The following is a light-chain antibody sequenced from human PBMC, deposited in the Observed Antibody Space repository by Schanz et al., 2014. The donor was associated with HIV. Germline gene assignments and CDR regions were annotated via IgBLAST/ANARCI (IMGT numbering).Light chain of an antibody. CDR2: EAS. V-gene: IGKV3-11*01. J-gene: IGKJ1*01. CDR3: QHRSSWPYT. CDR1: HSVSNY. Sequence: EIVLTQSPGTLSLSPGERATLSCRASHSVSNYLAWYQQKPAQVPRLLIYEASKRPTGIPARFSGSGSGTDFTLTISSLEPEDFAVYYCQHRSSWPYTFGQGTKVEIK.